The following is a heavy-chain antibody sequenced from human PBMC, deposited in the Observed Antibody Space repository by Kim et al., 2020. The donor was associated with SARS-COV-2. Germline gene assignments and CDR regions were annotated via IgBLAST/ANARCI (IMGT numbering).Heavy chain of an antibody. CDR3: ARLGYCSSTSCYTDGDWY. CDR2: INHSGST. D-gene: IGHD2-2*02. V-gene: IGHV4-34*01. J-gene: IGHJ2*01. CDR1: GGSFSGYY. Sequence: SETLSLTCAVYGGSFSGYYWSWIRQPPGKGLEWIGEINHSGSTNYNPSLKSRVTISVDTSKNQFSLKLSSVTAADTAVYYCARLGYCSSTSCYTDGDWY.